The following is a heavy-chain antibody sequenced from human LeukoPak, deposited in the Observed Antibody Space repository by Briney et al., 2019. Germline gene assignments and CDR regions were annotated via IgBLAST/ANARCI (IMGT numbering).Heavy chain of an antibody. CDR2: ISAYNGNT. Sequence: ASVTVSCKASGYTFTSYGISWVRQAPGQGLEWMGWISAYNGNTNYAQKLQGRVTMTTGTSTSTAYMELRSLRSDDTAVYYCARAVTMVRVYDYWGQGTLVTVSS. J-gene: IGHJ4*02. CDR3: ARAVTMVRVYDY. D-gene: IGHD3-10*01. V-gene: IGHV1-18*01. CDR1: GYTFTSYG.